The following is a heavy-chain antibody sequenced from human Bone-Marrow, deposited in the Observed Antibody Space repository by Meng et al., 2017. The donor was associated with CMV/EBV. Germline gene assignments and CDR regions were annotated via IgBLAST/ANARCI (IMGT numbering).Heavy chain of an antibody. CDR2: INHSGGT. V-gene: IGHV4-38-2*02. Sequence: SETLSLTCTVSGYSISSGYYWGWIRQPPAKGLEWIGEINHSGGTNYNPSLKSRITISVDTSKNQFSLKLNSVTAADTAVYYCARDRGRAYDFWSGPYHSYFAPWGPGNRVTGAS. D-gene: IGHD3-3*01. J-gene: IGHJ5*02. CDR3: ARDRGRAYDFWSGPYHSYFAP. CDR1: GYSISSGYY.